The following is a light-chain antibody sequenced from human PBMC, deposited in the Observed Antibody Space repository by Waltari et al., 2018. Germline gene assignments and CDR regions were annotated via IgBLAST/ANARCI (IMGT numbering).Light chain of an antibody. CDR2: EVS. J-gene: IGLJ1*01. V-gene: IGLV2-8*01. Sequence: QSALTQPPSASGSPGQSVTISCTGTSSDVGGYNYVSWYQHHPGKAPKLMIYEVSKRPSGVPDRFCGSKSGNTASLTVSGLQAEDEADYYCSSYAGSNNLGVFGTGTKVTVL. CDR3: SSYAGSNNLGV. CDR1: SSDVGGYNY.